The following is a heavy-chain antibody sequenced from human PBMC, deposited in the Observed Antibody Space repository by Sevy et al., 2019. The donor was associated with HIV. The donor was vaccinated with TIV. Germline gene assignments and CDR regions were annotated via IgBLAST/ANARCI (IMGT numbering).Heavy chain of an antibody. Sequence: GGSLRLSCTTSGFTFGDYAMSWFRQAPGKGLKWVGFIRSKAYGGTTEYAESVKGRFTISRDDSVRITYLQMNSLKTEDTAVYYCTKHPAGTNYYYYMDVWGQGTTVTVSS. CDR1: GFTFGDYA. CDR3: TKHPAGTNYYYYMDV. CDR2: IRSKAYGGTT. J-gene: IGHJ6*02. D-gene: IGHD6-19*01. V-gene: IGHV3-49*03.